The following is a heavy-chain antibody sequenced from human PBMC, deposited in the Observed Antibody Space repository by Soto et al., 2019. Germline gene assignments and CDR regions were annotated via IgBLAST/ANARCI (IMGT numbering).Heavy chain of an antibody. CDR3: ARETPYDIVPGYSKMYMDS. J-gene: IGHJ4*02. V-gene: IGHV3-11*01. CDR1: GFSFGDFY. CDR2: ISSSSITT. Sequence: DWTGGSLRPSCAASGFSFGDFYMNWVRLAPGRGLEWVSFISSSSITTYYADSVRGRFTTSRDNAQKTLYLHMNNLRADDTAVYFCARETPYDIVPGYSKMYMDSWGPGTQVTV. D-gene: IGHD3-9*01.